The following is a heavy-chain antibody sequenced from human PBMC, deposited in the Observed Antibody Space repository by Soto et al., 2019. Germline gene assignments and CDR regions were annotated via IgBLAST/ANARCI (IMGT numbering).Heavy chain of an antibody. D-gene: IGHD2-8*01. CDR3: ARDRVDCTNGVCYTSAYYYYYGMDV. V-gene: IGHV3-30-3*01. J-gene: IGHJ6*02. CDR1: GFTFSSYA. CDR2: ISYDGSNK. Sequence: PGGSLRLSCAASGFTFSSYAMHWVRQAPGKGLEWVAVISYDGSNKYYADSVKGRFTISRDNSKNTLYLQMNSLRAEDTAVYYSARDRVDCTNGVCYTSAYYYYYGMDVWGQGTTVTVSS.